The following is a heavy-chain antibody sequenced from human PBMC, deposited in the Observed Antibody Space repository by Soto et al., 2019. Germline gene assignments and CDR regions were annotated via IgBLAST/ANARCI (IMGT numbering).Heavy chain of an antibody. CDR1: SGSISSTIYS. CDR3: ARQCRGVTCHWFVP. D-gene: IGHD2-15*01. CDR2: IFCSGST. V-gene: IGHV4-39*01. Sequence: QLQLQESGPGLVKPSETLSLTCTVSSGSISSTIYSWDWIRQPPGKGLEWIGGIFCSGSTYYNPSLKSRVTISVDTSKNQFSLTLTSVTAADTAVYYCARQCRGVTCHWFVPWGQGTLVTVSS. J-gene: IGHJ5*02.